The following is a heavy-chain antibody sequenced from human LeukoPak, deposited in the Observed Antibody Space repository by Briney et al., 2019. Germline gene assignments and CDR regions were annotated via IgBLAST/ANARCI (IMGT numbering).Heavy chain of an antibody. J-gene: IGHJ4*02. Sequence: SETLSLTCAVYGGSFSGYYWSWIRQPPGKGLEWIGEINHSGSTNYNPSLKSRVTISVDTSKNQFSLKLSSVTAADTAVYYCARGGYCSSTSCPPPLDYWGQGTLVTVSS. D-gene: IGHD2-2*01. V-gene: IGHV4-34*01. CDR3: ARGGYCSSTSCPPPLDY. CDR2: INHSGST. CDR1: GGSFSGYY.